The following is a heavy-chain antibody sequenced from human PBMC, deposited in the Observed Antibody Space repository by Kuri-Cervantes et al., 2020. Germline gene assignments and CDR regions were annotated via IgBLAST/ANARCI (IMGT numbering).Heavy chain of an antibody. J-gene: IGHJ4*02. CDR3: ARRYYDSSGYYLDDY. CDR1: GFTFSNYT. V-gene: IGHV3-33*08. CDR2: IWYDGSNK. Sequence: GESLKISCAASGFTFSNYTMNWVRQAPGKGLEWVAVIWYDGSNKYYADSVKGRFTISRDNSKNTLYLQMNSLRAEDTAVYYCARRYYDSSGYYLDDYWGQGTLVTVSS. D-gene: IGHD3-22*01.